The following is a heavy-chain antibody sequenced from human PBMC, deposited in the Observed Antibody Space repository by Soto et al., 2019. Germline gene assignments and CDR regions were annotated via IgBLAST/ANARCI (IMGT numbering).Heavy chain of an antibody. J-gene: IGHJ4*02. Sequence: VESGGGLVQPGRSLRLSCAASGFTFDDYAMHWVRQAPGKGLEWVAGINWNSVGIGYADSVKGRFTISRDNAKNSLFLQMNSLRAEDTALYYCAKDMRYSTGNVCEYWGQGTQVTVSS. CDR2: INWNSVGI. CDR1: GFTFDDYA. D-gene: IGHD2-8*02. CDR3: AKDMRYSTGNVCEY. V-gene: IGHV3-9*01.